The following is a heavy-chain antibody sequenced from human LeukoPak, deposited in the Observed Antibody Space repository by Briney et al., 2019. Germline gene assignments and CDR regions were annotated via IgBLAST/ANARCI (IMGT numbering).Heavy chain of an antibody. CDR3: ARGGWSMDY. D-gene: IGHD6-19*01. V-gene: IGHV4-59*01. CDR1: GGSINNNY. Sequence: SETLSLTCTVSGGSINNNYWSWIRQPPGKGLEWIGYVYYNDNTNYNPSLKSRGTISVDTSKNHFSLKVRSVSAADTAVYYCARGGWSMDYWGQGTLVTVSS. CDR2: VYYNDNT. J-gene: IGHJ4*02.